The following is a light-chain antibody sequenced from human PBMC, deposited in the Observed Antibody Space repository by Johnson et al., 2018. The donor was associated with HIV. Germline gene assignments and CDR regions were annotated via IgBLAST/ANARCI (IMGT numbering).Light chain of an antibody. Sequence: QSVLTQPPSVSAAPGQKVTIPCSGSSSNIGNNYASWYQQVPGTAPKLLIYDNHKRPSGIPDRFSGSKSGTSATLGITGLQTGDEADYYCGKWDNSLSAGVFGPGTKLTVL. CDR1: SSNIGNNY. J-gene: IGLJ1*01. CDR2: DNH. CDR3: GKWDNSLSAGV. V-gene: IGLV1-51*01.